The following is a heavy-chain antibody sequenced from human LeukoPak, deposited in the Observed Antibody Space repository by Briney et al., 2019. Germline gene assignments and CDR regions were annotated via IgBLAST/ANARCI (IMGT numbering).Heavy chain of an antibody. J-gene: IGHJ3*02. CDR2: IYSGGDT. D-gene: IGHD3-22*01. CDR1: GFTVSSNF. Sequence: PGGSLRLSCAASGFTVSSNFMTWVRQAPGKGLEWVSVIYSGGDTKYADSVKGRFTISRDNSKNTLYLQMNSLRAEDTAVYYCARDYGYYDSSGYHWGAFDIWGQGTRVTVSS. CDR3: ARDYGYYDSSGYHWGAFDI. V-gene: IGHV3-66*01.